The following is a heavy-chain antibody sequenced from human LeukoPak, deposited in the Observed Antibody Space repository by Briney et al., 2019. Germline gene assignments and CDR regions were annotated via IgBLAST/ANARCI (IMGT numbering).Heavy chain of an antibody. J-gene: IGHJ6*02. CDR1: RYSFTGYY. CDR2: INPNSGGT. CDR3: ARDTIFGVVTRREYYYGMDV. D-gene: IGHD3-3*01. Sequence: ASVKVSCKASRYSFTGYYMHWVRQAPGQGLEWMGWINPNSGGTNYAQKFQGRVTMTRDTSISTAYMELSRLRSDDTAVYYCARDTIFGVVTRREYYYGMDVWGQGTTVTVSS. V-gene: IGHV1-2*02.